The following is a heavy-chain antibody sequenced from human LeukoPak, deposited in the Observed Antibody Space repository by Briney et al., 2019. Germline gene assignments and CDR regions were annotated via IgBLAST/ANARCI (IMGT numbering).Heavy chain of an antibody. V-gene: IGHV1-18*01. Sequence: ASVKVSCKASGYTFTSYGISWVRQAPGQGLEWMGWISAYNGNTNYAQKLQGRVTMTTDTSTYTAYMDLRSLRSDDTAVYYCARHYYYDSGAFDIWGQGTMVTVSS. J-gene: IGHJ3*02. CDR2: ISAYNGNT. D-gene: IGHD3-22*01. CDR3: ARHYYYDSGAFDI. CDR1: GYTFTSYG.